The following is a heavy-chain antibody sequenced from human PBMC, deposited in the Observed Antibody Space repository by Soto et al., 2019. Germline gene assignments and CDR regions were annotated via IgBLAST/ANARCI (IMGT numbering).Heavy chain of an antibody. J-gene: IGHJ4*02. D-gene: IGHD3-10*01. CDR1: GFVFKDSS. CDR2: IRDRAYNYAT. CDR3: TRLISAAQDY. V-gene: IGHV3-73*01. Sequence: EVLLVESGGGVVQPGGSLKLSCAASGFVFKDSSIHWVRQASVKGLEWVGRIRDRAYNYATAYTASVKGRFTISRDDSNNTAYLQMTSLKTEDTAIYYCTRLISAAQDYWGQGTLVTVSS.